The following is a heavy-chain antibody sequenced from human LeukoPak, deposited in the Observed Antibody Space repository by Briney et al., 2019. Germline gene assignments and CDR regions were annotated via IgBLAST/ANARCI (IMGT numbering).Heavy chain of an antibody. CDR1: GYTFTSYG. D-gene: IGHD3-10*01. J-gene: IGHJ3*02. V-gene: IGHV1-18*01. CDR2: ISAYDGNT. CDR3: ATLSGENAFDI. Sequence: ASVKVSCKASGYTFTSYGISWVRQAPGQGLEWMGWISAYDGNTNYAQKLQGRVTMTTDTSTSTAYMELSSLRSEDTAVYYCATLSGENAFDIWGQGTMVTVSS.